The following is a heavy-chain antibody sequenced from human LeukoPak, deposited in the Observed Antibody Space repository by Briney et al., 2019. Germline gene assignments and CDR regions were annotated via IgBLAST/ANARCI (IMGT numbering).Heavy chain of an antibody. V-gene: IGHV3-21*01. J-gene: IGHJ4*02. CDR1: GFTFSSYS. CDR2: ISSSSSYI. D-gene: IGHD3-10*01. CDR3: ARDWNYYGSGMSDY. Sequence: GGSLRLSCAASGFTFSSYSMTWVRQAPGKGLEWVSSISSSSSYIYYADSVKGRFTISRDSAKNSLYLQMNSLRAEDTAVYYCARDWNYYGSGMSDYWGQGTLVTVSS.